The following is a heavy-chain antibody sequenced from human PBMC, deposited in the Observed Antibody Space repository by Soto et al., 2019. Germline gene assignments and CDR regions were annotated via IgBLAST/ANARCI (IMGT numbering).Heavy chain of an antibody. CDR3: ARGGVPVYYYYGMDV. CDR2: INPNSGGT. J-gene: IGHJ6*02. CDR1: VYTFTGYY. Sequence: ASVKVSCKASVYTFTGYYMHWVRQAPGQGLEWMGWINPNSGGTNYAQKFQGWVTMTRDTSISTAYMELSRLRSDDTAVYYCARGGVPVYYYYGMDVWGQGTTVTVSS. V-gene: IGHV1-2*04. D-gene: IGHD1-1*01.